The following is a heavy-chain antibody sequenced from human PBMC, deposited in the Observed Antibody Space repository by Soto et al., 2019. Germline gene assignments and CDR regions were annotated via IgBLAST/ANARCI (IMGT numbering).Heavy chain of an antibody. CDR2: ISAYDGNT. J-gene: IGHJ4*02. D-gene: IGHD6-6*01. CDR1: GYTFTTYG. CDR3: ARDPATAYSSSSFDY. V-gene: IGHV1-18*04. Sequence: ASVKVSCKASGYTFTTYGITWLRQAPGQGLEWLGWISAYDGNTNYAQKFQGRVSMTTDPSTNTAYMELRSLRSDDTAVYYCARDPATAYSSSSFDYWGQGTLVTVSS.